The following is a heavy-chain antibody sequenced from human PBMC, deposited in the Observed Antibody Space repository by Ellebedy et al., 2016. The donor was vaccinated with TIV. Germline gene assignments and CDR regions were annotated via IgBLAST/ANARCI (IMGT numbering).Heavy chain of an antibody. CDR2: ISHDGSKT. CDR1: GFSFCSYV. Sequence: GGSLRLSXAASGFSFCSYVIHWVRQAPGKGLEWVAVISHDGSKTYYTDSVKGRFTISRDDSKNTLYLQMNSLRAEDTAVYYCAREYYYDRSASPSFYFDYWGQGTLVTVSS. J-gene: IGHJ4*02. CDR3: AREYYYDRSASPSFYFDY. D-gene: IGHD3-22*01. V-gene: IGHV3-30-3*01.